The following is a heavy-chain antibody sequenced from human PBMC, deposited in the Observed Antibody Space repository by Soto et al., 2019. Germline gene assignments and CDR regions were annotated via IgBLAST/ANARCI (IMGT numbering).Heavy chain of an antibody. V-gene: IGHV1-46*01. Sequence: ASVKVSCKASGYTFTSYYMHWVRQAPGQGLEWMGMIKPTGGSTSYAQKFQGRVTMTRDTSTSTVYMELSSLTSEDTAVYYCSHGYYQYFESWGQGTLVTVSS. CDR2: IKPTGGST. J-gene: IGHJ4*02. CDR3: SHGYYQYFES. CDR1: GYTFTSYY. D-gene: IGHD5-18*01.